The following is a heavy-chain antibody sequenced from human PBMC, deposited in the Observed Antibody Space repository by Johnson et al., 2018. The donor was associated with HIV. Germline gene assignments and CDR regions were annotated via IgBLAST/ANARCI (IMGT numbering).Heavy chain of an antibody. V-gene: IGHV3-30*03. CDR1: GFTFDDYG. D-gene: IGHD3-3*01. CDR3: ARGGVIHDAFDI. Sequence: QVQLVESGGVVVRPGGSLRLSCAASGFTFDDYGMSWVRQAPGKGLEWVAVISYDGSNKYYADFVKGRFTISRDNSKNTLYLQMNSLRAEDTAVYYCARGGVIHDAFDIWGQGTMVTLSS. CDR2: ISYDGSNK. J-gene: IGHJ3*02.